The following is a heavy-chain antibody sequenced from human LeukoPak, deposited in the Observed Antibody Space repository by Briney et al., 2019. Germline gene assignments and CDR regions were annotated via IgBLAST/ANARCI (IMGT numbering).Heavy chain of an antibody. J-gene: IGHJ4*02. CDR3: AKRPSDYGDYVTYFDY. CDR1: GFSFISYG. CDR2: ISGDGRNK. V-gene: IGHV3-30*18. Sequence: TGGSLRLSCAASGFSFISYGMHWVRQAPGKGLEWVGVISGDGRNKKYADSVKGRFTISRDNSKDTLYLQMNSLRDEDTAVYYCAKRPSDYGDYVTYFDYWGQGTLVTVSS. D-gene: IGHD4-17*01.